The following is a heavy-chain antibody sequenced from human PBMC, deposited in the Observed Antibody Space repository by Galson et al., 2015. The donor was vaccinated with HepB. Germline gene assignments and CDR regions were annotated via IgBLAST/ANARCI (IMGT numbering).Heavy chain of an antibody. J-gene: IGHJ4*02. CDR3: AKDGGSGYDTDY. CDR1: GFTFSSYA. D-gene: IGHD5-12*01. Sequence: SLRLSCAASGFTFSSYAMSWVRQAPGKGLEWVSAISGSGGSTYYADSVKGRFTISRDNSKNTLYLQMNSLRAEDTAVYYCAKDGGSGYDTDYWGQGTLVTVSS. V-gene: IGHV3-23*01. CDR2: ISGSGGST.